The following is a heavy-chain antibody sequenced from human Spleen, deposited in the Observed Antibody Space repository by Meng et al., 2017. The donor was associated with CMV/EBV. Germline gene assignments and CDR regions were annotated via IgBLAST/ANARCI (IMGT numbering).Heavy chain of an antibody. CDR3: ARARLQSWFDP. D-gene: IGHD4-11*01. CDR2: INHSGST. V-gene: IGHV4-34*01. CDR1: GGSFSGYH. Sequence: LTCAVYGGSFSGYHWSWIRQPPGKGLEWIGEINHSGSTNYNPSLKSRVTISVDTSKNQFSLKLSSVTAADTAVYYCARARLQSWFDPWGQGTLVAVSS. J-gene: IGHJ5*02.